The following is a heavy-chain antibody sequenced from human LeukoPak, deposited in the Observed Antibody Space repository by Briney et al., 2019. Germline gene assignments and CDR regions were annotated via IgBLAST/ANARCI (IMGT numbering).Heavy chain of an antibody. CDR1: GFTFRNYA. J-gene: IGHJ4*02. V-gene: IGHV3-23*01. CDR2: IGGSGDTT. Sequence: GGSLRLSCAASGFTFRNYALSWVRQAPGKGLEWVSAIGGSGDTTYYADSVKGRFTISRDNSKNTLYLQMDSLRPDDTAVYYCAKVGVRGCSSSTCFIYWGQGTLVTVSS. D-gene: IGHD2-2*01. CDR3: AKVGVRGCSSSTCFIY.